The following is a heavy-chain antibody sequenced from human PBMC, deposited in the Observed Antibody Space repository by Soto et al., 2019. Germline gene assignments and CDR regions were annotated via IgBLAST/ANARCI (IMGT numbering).Heavy chain of an antibody. J-gene: IGHJ5*02. D-gene: IGHD6-19*01. CDR2: MNPNSGNT. V-gene: IGHV1-8*01. Sequence: VKVSYKASGYTFTSYDINWVRQATGQGLEWMGWMNPNSGNTGYAQKFQGRVTMTRNTSISTAYMELSSLRSEDTAVYYCARAVGIAVAGTNNWFDPWGQGTLVTVSS. CDR3: ARAVGIAVAGTNNWFDP. CDR1: GYTFTSYD.